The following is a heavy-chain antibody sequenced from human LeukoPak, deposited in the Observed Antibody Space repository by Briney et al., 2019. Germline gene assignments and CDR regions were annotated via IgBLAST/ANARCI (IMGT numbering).Heavy chain of an antibody. Sequence: SETLSLTCTVSGYSISNGYYWDWIRQPPGRGLEWIGNIYRSGSTSYNPSLKSRLTISVDTSKNQFSLKVNSVTAADTAVYYCARRHSSGWFYYWGQGTLVTVSS. CDR1: GYSISNGYY. D-gene: IGHD6-19*01. V-gene: IGHV4-38-2*02. J-gene: IGHJ4*02. CDR2: IYRSGST. CDR3: ARRHSSGWFYY.